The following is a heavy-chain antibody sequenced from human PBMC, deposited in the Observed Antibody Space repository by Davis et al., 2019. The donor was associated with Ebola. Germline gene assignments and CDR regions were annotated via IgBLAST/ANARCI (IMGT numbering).Heavy chain of an antibody. Sequence: SETLSLTCTVSRGSISSYYWSWIRQPAGKGLEWIGRIYTSGSTNYNPSLKSRVTMSVDTSKNQFSLKLSSVTAADTAVYYCARVGYYYDSSGYYYGAFDIWGQGTMVIVTS. CDR1: RGSISSYY. CDR3: ARVGYYYDSSGYYYGAFDI. V-gene: IGHV4-4*07. J-gene: IGHJ3*02. CDR2: IYTSGST. D-gene: IGHD3-22*01.